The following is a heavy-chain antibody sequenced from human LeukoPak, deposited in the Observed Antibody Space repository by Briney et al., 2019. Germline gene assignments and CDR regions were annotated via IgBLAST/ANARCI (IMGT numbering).Heavy chain of an antibody. Sequence: ASVKVSCKASGYTFTGYCMHWVRQAPGQGLEWMGWINPNSGGTNYAQKFQGRVTMTRDTSISTAYMELSRLRSDDTAAYYCARDPSGWELPTDYWGQGTLVTVSS. J-gene: IGHJ4*02. CDR3: ARDPSGWELPTDY. D-gene: IGHD1-26*01. CDR1: GYTFTGYC. CDR2: INPNSGGT. V-gene: IGHV1-2*02.